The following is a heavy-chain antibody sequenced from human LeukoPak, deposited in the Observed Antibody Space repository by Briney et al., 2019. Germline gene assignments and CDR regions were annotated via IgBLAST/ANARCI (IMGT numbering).Heavy chain of an antibody. CDR1: GFTFSNYW. J-gene: IGHJ4*02. CDR3: ARDGSGLLY. Sequence: PGGSLRLSCAASGFTFSNYWMTWVRQAPGKGLEWVANIKQDGSEKYYVDSVKGRFTISRDNAKNSLYLQMNSLRAEDTAVYYCARDGSGLLYWGQGTLVTVSS. D-gene: IGHD6-19*01. CDR2: IKQDGSEK. V-gene: IGHV3-7*03.